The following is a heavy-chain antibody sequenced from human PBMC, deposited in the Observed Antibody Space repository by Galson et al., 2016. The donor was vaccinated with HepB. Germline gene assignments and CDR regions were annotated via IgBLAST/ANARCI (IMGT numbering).Heavy chain of an antibody. Sequence: SLRLSCATSEFTFGDYAMSWFRQAPGTGLEWVGFIRSNIFGGTTEYDASVKGRFTISRDNSKSIAYLQISSLKTEDTAVYYRARSSSGYRHDYWGQGTRFNVFS. V-gene: IGHV3-49*03. CDR2: IRSNIFGGTT. CDR1: EFTFGDYA. CDR3: ARSSSGYRHDY. J-gene: IGHJ4*02. D-gene: IGHD3-22*01.